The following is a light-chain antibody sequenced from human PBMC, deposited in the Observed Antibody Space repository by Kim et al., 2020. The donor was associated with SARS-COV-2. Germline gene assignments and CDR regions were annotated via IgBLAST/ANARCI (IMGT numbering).Light chain of an antibody. J-gene: IGLJ2*01. CDR1: SGHSSYR. CDR3: QTWGTGIGV. CDR2: VNSDGSH. Sequence: ASVKLTCTLSSGHSSYRIAWHQQQPAKGPRFLMKVNSDGSHRKGDGIPDRFSGSSSGAERYLTISSLQSEDEADYYCQTWGTGIGVFGGGTQLTVL. V-gene: IGLV4-69*01.